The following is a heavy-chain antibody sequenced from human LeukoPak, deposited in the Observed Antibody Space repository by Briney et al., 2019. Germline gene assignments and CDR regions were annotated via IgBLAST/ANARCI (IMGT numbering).Heavy chain of an antibody. V-gene: IGHV3-9*03. J-gene: IGHJ4*02. CDR3: AKGGGDLTGYLDYFDY. D-gene: IGHD3-9*01. CDR2: ISWNSGSI. CDR1: GFTFDDYA. Sequence: SLRLSCAASGFTFDDYAMHWVRQAPGKGLEWVSGISWNSGSIGYADSVKGRFTISRDNAKNSLYLQMNGLRAEDMALYYCAKGGGDLTGYLDYFDYWGQGTLVTVSS.